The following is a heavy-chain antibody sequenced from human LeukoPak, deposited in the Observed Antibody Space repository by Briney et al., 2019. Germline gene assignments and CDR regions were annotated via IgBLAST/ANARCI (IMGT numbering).Heavy chain of an antibody. CDR3: ARDLPYCSSTSCYAHGMDV. CDR1: GGSISSYY. D-gene: IGHD2-2*01. J-gene: IGHJ6*02. V-gene: IGHV4-59*01. CDR2: IYYSGST. Sequence: SETLSLTCTVSGGSISSYYWSWIRQPPRKGLEWIGYIYYSGSTNYNPSLKSRVTISVDTSKNQFSLKLSSVTAADTAVYYCARDLPYCSSTSCYAHGMDVWGQGTTVTVSS.